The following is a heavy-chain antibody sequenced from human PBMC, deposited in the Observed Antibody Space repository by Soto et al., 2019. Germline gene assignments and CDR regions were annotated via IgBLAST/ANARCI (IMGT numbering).Heavy chain of an antibody. Sequence: ASVKVSCTASGYTFTNYDINWVRQTTGQGLEWMGWINPNTGNTGCAQTFQGRVTMTRNTSITTAYMELSSLTSEDTAVYYCARTYSSSSSYFYYYIDVWGKGTTVTVSS. D-gene: IGHD6-6*01. CDR2: INPNTGNT. CDR1: GYTFTNYD. V-gene: IGHV1-8*01. CDR3: ARTYSSSSSYFYYYIDV. J-gene: IGHJ6*03.